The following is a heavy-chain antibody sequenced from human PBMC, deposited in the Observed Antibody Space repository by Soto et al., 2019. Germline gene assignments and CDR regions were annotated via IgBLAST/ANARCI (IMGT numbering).Heavy chain of an antibody. CDR3: ARIRGHSYGQFGNYGMDV. CDR1: GFSLSNARMG. D-gene: IGHD5-18*01. J-gene: IGHJ6*02. CDR2: IFSNDEK. V-gene: IGHV2-26*01. Sequence: QVTLKESGPVLVKPTETLTLTCTVSGFSLSNARMGVSWIRQPPGKALEWLAHIFSNDEKSYSTSLKSRLTIPKDTSKSQVVLTMTNMHPVDTATYYCARIRGHSYGQFGNYGMDVWGQGTTVTVSS.